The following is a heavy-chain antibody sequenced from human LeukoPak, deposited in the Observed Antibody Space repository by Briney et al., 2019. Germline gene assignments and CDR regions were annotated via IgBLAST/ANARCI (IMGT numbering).Heavy chain of an antibody. D-gene: IGHD4-23*01. CDR3: ARGRLPNSPFDY. Sequence: SGTLSLTCTVSGGSISSYYWSWIRQPPGKGLEWIGYIYYSGSTNYNPSLKSRVTISVDTSKNQFSLKLSSVTAADTAVYYCARGRLPNSPFDYWGQGTLVTVSS. V-gene: IGHV4-59*01. J-gene: IGHJ4*02. CDR1: GGSISSYY. CDR2: IYYSGST.